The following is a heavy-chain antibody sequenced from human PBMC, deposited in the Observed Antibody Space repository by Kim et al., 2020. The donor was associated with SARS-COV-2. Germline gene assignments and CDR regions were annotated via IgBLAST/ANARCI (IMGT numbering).Heavy chain of an antibody. CDR2: IFYTGST. Sequence: SETLSLTCTVTGGSISSSSYYWGWIRQPPGNGLEWIGNIFYTGSTYYNSSLKSRLTISLHTSKNQFSLELTSVTAADTAVYYCARRGYSRGWLYCWDQGT. CDR3: ARRGYSRGWLYC. CDR1: GGSISSSSYY. J-gene: IGHJ4*02. D-gene: IGHD6-19*01. V-gene: IGHV4-39*01.